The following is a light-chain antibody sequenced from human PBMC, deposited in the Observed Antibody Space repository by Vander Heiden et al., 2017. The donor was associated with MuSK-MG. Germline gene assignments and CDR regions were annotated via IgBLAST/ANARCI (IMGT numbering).Light chain of an antibody. Sequence: QTVVTQEPSFSVSPGGTVTLTCGLSSGSVSTSYYPSWYQQTPGQAPRTLIYSTNTRSPGVPDRFSGSILGNKAALTITGAQADDESDYYCVLYMGSGIYWVFGGGTKLTVL. CDR1: SGSVSTSYY. J-gene: IGLJ3*02. CDR3: VLYMGSGIYWV. CDR2: STN. V-gene: IGLV8-61*01.